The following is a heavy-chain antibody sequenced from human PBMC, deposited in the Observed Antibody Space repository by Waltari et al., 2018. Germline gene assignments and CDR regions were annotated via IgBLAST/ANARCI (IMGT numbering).Heavy chain of an antibody. D-gene: IGHD2-21*02. J-gene: IGHJ5*02. CDR1: GGSISGLY. Sequence: QVQLQESGPSLPKPSETLSLTCTVSGGSISGLYWSWVRQPTGKGLDWIGYIKYTGSTNFSPSLISRVTMSVDTSKNQFSLKLSSVTAADTAFYYCARGGGGDWEWFDPWGQGTLVTVSS. CDR2: IKYTGST. CDR3: ARGGGGDWEWFDP. V-gene: IGHV4-59*01.